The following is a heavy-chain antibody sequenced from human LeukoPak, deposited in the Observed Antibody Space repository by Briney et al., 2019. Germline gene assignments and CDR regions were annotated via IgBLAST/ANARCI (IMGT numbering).Heavy chain of an antibody. V-gene: IGHV1-18*01. J-gene: IGHJ6*02. CDR2: ISAYNGNT. CDR1: GYTFTSYG. Sequence: GASVKVSCTASGYTFTSYGISWVRQAPGQGLEWVGWISAYNGNTNYAQKLQGRVTMTTDNSTSTAYMELRSLRSDDTAVYYCARVVLRFLIHYYYGMDVWGQGTTVTVSS. D-gene: IGHD3-3*01. CDR3: ARVVLRFLIHYYYGMDV.